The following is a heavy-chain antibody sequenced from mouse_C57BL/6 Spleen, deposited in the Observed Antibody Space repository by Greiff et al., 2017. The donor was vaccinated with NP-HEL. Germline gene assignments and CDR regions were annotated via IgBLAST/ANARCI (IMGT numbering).Heavy chain of an antibody. CDR1: GFTFSSYA. CDR3: ARKGTMVTTYYFDY. J-gene: IGHJ2*01. V-gene: IGHV5-4*01. Sequence: DVQLVESGGGLVKPGGSLKLSCAASGFTFSSYAMSWVRQTPEKRLEWVATISDGGSYTYYPDNVKGRFTISRDNAKNNLYLQMSHLKSEDTAMYYCARKGTMVTTYYFDYWGQGTTLTVSS. D-gene: IGHD2-2*01. CDR2: ISDGGSYT.